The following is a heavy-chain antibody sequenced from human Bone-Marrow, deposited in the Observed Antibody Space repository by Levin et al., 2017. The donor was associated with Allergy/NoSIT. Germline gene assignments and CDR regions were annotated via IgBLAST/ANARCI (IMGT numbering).Heavy chain of an antibody. V-gene: IGHV3-20*04. J-gene: IGHJ4*02. D-gene: IGHD1-1*01. Sequence: GESLKISCAGSGFTFDEHGMSWVRQVPGKGLEWVSGINSEGSRTDYADSVKGRFTISRDNVKNSLYLQMNSLRAEDTASYYCAREGPIRSRVPLLYWGQGVLVTISS. CDR1: GFTFDEHG. CDR2: INSEGSRT. CDR3: AREGPIRSRVPLLY.